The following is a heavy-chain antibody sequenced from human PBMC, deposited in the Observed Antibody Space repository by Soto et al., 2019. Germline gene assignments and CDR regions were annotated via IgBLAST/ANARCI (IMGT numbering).Heavy chain of an antibody. CDR1: GFIFPNFW. Sequence: LRLSCEASGFIFPNFWMHWVRQVPGKGLVWVSRIDTSGSSTSYADSVKGRFTISRDSAKNTVSLQMNSLRAEDTGVYYCAKDSWYFDLWSEGSLVTVSS. D-gene: IGHD6-13*01. CDR2: IDTSGSST. V-gene: IGHV3-74*01. CDR3: AKDSWYFDL. J-gene: IGHJ4*02.